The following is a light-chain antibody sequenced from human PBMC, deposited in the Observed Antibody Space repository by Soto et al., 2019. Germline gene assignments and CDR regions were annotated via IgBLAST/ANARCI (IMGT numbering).Light chain of an antibody. CDR2: GAS. V-gene: IGKV3-20*01. CDR1: QSVSSSI. Sequence: EIVLTQSPGTLSLSPGERATLSCRASQSVSSSILAGYQQKPGQAPRLLIYGASSRSTGIPDRFSGSGYGTDFTLTSSRLESEDFAVYYCQQYGSTPRTFGQVTKVE. J-gene: IGKJ1*01. CDR3: QQYGSTPRT.